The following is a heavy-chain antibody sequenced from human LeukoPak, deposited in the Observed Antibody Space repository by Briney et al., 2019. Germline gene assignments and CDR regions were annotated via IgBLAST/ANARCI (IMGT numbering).Heavy chain of an antibody. Sequence: PGGSLRLSCAASGFTFSSYWMHWVRQAPGKGLEWVAVISYDGSNKYYADSVKGRFTISRDNSKNTLYLQMNSLRAEDTAVYYCARDRGSSSLYYYGMDVWGQGTTVTVSS. D-gene: IGHD2-15*01. CDR2: ISYDGSNK. CDR1: GFTFSSYW. J-gene: IGHJ6*02. V-gene: IGHV3-30*03. CDR3: ARDRGSSSLYYYGMDV.